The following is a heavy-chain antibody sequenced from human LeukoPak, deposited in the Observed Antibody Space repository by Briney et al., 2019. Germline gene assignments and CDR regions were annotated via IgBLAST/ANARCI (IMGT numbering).Heavy chain of an antibody. V-gene: IGHV4-38-2*02. Sequence: PSETLSLTCTVSGYSISSGYYWGWIRQPPGKGLEWIGSIYHSGSTYYNPSLKSRVTISVDTSKNQFSLKLSSVTAADTAVYYCAREMMAANNWFDPWGQGTLVTVSS. J-gene: IGHJ5*02. CDR3: AREMMAANNWFDP. D-gene: IGHD6-25*01. CDR2: IYHSGST. CDR1: GYSISSGYY.